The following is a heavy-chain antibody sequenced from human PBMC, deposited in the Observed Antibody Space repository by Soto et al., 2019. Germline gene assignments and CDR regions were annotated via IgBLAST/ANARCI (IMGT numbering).Heavy chain of an antibody. CDR1: GFTFSSYG. CDR2: IWYDGSNK. V-gene: IGHV3-33*01. Sequence: PGGSLRLSCAASGFTFSSYGMHWVRQAPGKGLEWVAVIWYDGSNKYYADSVKGRFTISRDNSKNTLYLQMNSLRAEDTAVYYCARVPHRRDRIVVVPAAIWGQGTLVTVSS. D-gene: IGHD2-2*01. J-gene: IGHJ4*02. CDR3: ARVPHRRDRIVVVPAAI.